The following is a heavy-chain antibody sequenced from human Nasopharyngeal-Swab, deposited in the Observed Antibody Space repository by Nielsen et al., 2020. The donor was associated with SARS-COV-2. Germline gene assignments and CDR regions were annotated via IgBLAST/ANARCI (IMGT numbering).Heavy chain of an antibody. CDR1: GFTFSSYG. CDR2: ISYDGSNK. Sequence: GESLKISCAASGFTFSSYGMHWVRQAPGKGLEWVAVISYDGSNKYYADSVKGRFTISRDNSKNTLYLQMNSLRAEDTAVYYCARDQSSHLYYYYGMDVWGQGTTVTVSS. D-gene: IGHD6-13*01. CDR3: ARDQSSHLYYYYGMDV. J-gene: IGHJ6*02. V-gene: IGHV3-30*03.